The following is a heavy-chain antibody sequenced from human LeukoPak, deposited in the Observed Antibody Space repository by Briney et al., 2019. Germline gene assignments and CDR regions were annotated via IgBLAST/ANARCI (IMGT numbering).Heavy chain of an antibody. D-gene: IGHD6-19*01. CDR2: INHSGST. Sequence: SETLSLTCAVYGGSFSGYYWSWIRRPPGKGLEWIGEINHSGSTNYNPSLKSRVTISVDTSKNQFSLKLSSVTAADTAVYHCARVGSGWYDVTFDYWGQGTLVTVSS. CDR3: ARVGSGWYDVTFDY. V-gene: IGHV4-34*01. CDR1: GGSFSGYY. J-gene: IGHJ4*02.